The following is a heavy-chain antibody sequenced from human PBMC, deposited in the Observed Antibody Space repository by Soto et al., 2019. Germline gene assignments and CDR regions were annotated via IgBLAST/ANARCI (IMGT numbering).Heavy chain of an antibody. CDR3: ARVPSPFDFYYAMDV. J-gene: IGHJ6*02. CDR2: IFSSGTT. Sequence: PSETQSHTCTVSGDYIVGGNKYWSWIRQAPGKGLEWIGYIFSSGTTYYNPSLKSRLTMSLDTSQNQFSLKLNSVTAADTAVYFCARVPSPFDFYYAMDVWGQGTTVTV. CDR1: GDYIVGGNKY. D-gene: IGHD3-16*01. V-gene: IGHV4-30-4*02.